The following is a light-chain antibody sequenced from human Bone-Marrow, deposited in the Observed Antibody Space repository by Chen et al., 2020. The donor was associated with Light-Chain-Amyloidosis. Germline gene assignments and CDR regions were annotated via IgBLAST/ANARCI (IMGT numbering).Light chain of an antibody. J-gene: IGLJ3*02. Sequence: SYVLTQPSSVSVAPGQTATIACGGNNIGSTSVHWYQQTPGQAPLLVVYDDSDRPSGLPERWPGSNSGNTATLTISRVEAGDEADYYCRVWERSSDRPVFGGGTKLTVL. V-gene: IGLV3-21*02. CDR1: NIGSTS. CDR2: DDS. CDR3: RVWERSSDRPV.